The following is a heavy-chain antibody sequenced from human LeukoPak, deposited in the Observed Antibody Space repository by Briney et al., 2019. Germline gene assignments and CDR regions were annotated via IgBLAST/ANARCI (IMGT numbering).Heavy chain of an antibody. D-gene: IGHD6-19*01. CDR1: EFPFSDYW. Sequence: GGSLRLSCAASEFPFSDYWMSWVRQAPGKGLEWVANINQDGGQRNYVDSVKGRFTISRDNAKTSLYLQMNNLRAEDTAVYYCARFYSSGWSDAFDIWGQGTLVTVSS. J-gene: IGHJ3*02. CDR3: ARFYSSGWSDAFDI. V-gene: IGHV3-7*01. CDR2: INQDGGQR.